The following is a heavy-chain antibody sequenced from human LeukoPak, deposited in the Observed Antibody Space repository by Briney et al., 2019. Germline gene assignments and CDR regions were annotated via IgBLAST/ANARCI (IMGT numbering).Heavy chain of an antibody. Sequence: ASVKVSCKASGYTFTGYYIHWVRQAPGQGLEWMGWINPNSGGTKYAQKFQGRVTMTRDTFISTAYMELSRLRSDDTAVYYCARVRIARQKYEYSSSYLDYWGQGTLVTVSS. CDR1: GYTFTGYY. D-gene: IGHD6-13*01. V-gene: IGHV1-2*02. J-gene: IGHJ4*02. CDR2: INPNSGGT. CDR3: ARVRIARQKYEYSSSYLDY.